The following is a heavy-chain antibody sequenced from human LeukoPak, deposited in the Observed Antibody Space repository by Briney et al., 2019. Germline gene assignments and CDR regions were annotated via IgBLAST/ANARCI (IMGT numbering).Heavy chain of an antibody. CDR2: TIPIRGMT. V-gene: IGHV1-69*04. Sequence: ASVKVSCKISGGTFGSYGISWVRRAPGQGLEWMGRTIPIRGMTNYAQKFQGRVTITADTSTSTAYMELSSLTSEDTAVYFCARGPYDGTFYFDSWGQGTLVTVSS. CDR1: GGTFGSYG. J-gene: IGHJ4*02. D-gene: IGHD3-16*01. CDR3: ARGPYDGTFYFDS.